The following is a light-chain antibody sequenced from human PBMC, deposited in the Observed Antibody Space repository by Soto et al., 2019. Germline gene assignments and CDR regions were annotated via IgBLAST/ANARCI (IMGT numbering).Light chain of an antibody. Sequence: QSVLTQPPSVSGAPGQRVTISCTGNNFNIGADFDVHWYQQLPGTAPRLLIYDIYKRPSGIPDRFSGSTSGPSATLTITAVQVGDEAEYYCGTWGWGLRVFGAGTKLTVL. CDR1: NFNIGADFD. CDR3: GTWGWGLRV. V-gene: IGLV1-51*01. J-gene: IGLJ2*01. CDR2: DIY.